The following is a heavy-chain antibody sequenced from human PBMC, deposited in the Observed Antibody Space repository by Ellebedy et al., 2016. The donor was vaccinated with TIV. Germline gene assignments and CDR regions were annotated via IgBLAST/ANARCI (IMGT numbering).Heavy chain of an antibody. Sequence: PGGSLRLSCAASGFTFSGYGIHWVRQAPGKGLEWVAVISNDGNHRYYADSVKGRFTISRDNSKNTLYLQLNSLRAEDTAVYYCAKPYDSGSYHDAFDIWGQGTMVTVSS. CDR1: GFTFSGYG. CDR2: ISNDGNHR. V-gene: IGHV3-30*18. J-gene: IGHJ3*02. D-gene: IGHD3-10*01. CDR3: AKPYDSGSYHDAFDI.